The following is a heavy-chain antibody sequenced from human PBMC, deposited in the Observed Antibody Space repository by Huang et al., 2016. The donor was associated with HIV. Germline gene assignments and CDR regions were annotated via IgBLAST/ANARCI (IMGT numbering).Heavy chain of an antibody. CDR2: SRNKVRSYTT. D-gene: IGHD6-19*01. Sequence: EVQLVESGGGLVQPGGSLRLSCSASGFTFSDHYMDWVRQAPGKGREWVGRSRNKVRSYTTEYAASVKGRFTISRDDSETSLYLQMNSLRTEDSAVYYCTGALASDTGMDVWGQGTTVTVSS. V-gene: IGHV3-72*01. J-gene: IGHJ6*02. CDR1: GFTFSDHY. CDR3: TGALASDTGMDV.